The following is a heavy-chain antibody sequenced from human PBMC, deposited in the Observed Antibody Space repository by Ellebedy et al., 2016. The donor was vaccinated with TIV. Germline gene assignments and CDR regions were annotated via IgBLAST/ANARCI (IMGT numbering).Heavy chain of an antibody. Sequence: ASVKVSCKASGYTFTSYDINWVRQATGQGLEWMGWMNPNSGNTGYAQKFQGRVTLTRDTSMNTAYMELSRLRSDDTAVYYCARDGYTTAFDYWGQGTLVTVSS. CDR3: ARDGYTTAFDY. J-gene: IGHJ4*02. CDR1: GYTFTSYD. CDR2: MNPNSGNT. V-gene: IGHV1-8*01. D-gene: IGHD5-24*01.